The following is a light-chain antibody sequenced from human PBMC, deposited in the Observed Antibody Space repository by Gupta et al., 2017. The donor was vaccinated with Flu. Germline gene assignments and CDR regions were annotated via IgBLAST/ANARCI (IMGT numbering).Light chain of an antibody. CDR3: QQYNNWPMT. CDR2: GAS. Sequence: ESATLTCRASQSSAGSLAWYQQKPGQAPRLLIYGASTRSAVFPSRFIGSGSGTEFTLAISSLQSEDFAVYSCQQYNNWPMTVGQGTKVEIK. CDR1: QSSAGS. V-gene: IGKV3-15*01. J-gene: IGKJ1*01.